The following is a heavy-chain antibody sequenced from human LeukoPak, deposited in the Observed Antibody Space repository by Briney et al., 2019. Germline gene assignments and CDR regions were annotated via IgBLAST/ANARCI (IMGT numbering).Heavy chain of an antibody. CDR3: ARVSGYSTGWSSFDY. CDR2: INSDGSST. CDR1: GFTFSSYW. D-gene: IGHD6-19*01. V-gene: IGHV3-74*01. J-gene: IGHJ4*02. Sequence: PGGSLRLSCAASGFTFSSYWMHWVRQAPGKGLVWVSRINSDGSSTSYADSVKGRFTISRDNAKNSLYLHMNSLRSEDTALYYCARVSGYSTGWSSFDYWGQGALVIVSS.